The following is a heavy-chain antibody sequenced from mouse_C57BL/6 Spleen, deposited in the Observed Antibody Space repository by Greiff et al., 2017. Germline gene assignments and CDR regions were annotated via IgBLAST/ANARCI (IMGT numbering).Heavy chain of an antibody. J-gene: IGHJ2*01. CDR3: ARETGYFDY. Sequence: EVKLEESGPGLVKPSQSLSLTCSVTGYSINSGYYWNWIRQFPGNKLEWRGYISYDGSNKYNPSLKNRISITLDTSTNQFSLKLNSVTTEDTATYYCARETGYFDYWGQAPTLTVSS. V-gene: IGHV3-6*01. CDR1: GYSINSGYY. CDR2: ISYDGSN.